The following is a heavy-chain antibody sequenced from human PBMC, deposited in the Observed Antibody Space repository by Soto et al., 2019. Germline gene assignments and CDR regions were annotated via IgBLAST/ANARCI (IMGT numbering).Heavy chain of an antibody. CDR1: CYCFTSYG. Sequence: ASVKVSCKASCYCFTSYGISWVRQAPGQGLEWMGWISAYNGNTNYAQKLQGRVTMTTDTSTSTAYMELRSLRSDDTAVYYCASVRRGGSIDYWGQGTLVTVSS. D-gene: IGHD3-10*01. CDR2: ISAYNGNT. J-gene: IGHJ4*02. V-gene: IGHV1-18*01. CDR3: ASVRRGGSIDY.